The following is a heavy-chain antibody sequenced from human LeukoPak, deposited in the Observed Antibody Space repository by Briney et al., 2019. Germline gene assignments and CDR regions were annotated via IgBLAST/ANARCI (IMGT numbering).Heavy chain of an antibody. Sequence: HPAGSLRLSCAAYGFTVNTNDMTWDRQAPGKGLEWVSVLYSDGNTKYADSVQGRFTISRDNSKNTLYLEMNSLSPDDTAVYYCARGVEPLAANTLAYWGQGTLVTVSS. CDR2: LYSDGNT. J-gene: IGHJ4*02. V-gene: IGHV3-53*01. D-gene: IGHD1-14*01. CDR3: ARGVEPLAANTLAY. CDR1: GFTVNTND.